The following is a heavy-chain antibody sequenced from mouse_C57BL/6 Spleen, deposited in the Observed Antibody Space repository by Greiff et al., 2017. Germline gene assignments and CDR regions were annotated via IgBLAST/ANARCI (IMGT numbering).Heavy chain of an antibody. Sequence: EVQLVESGGGLVQPGGSLKLSCAASGFTFSDYYMYWVRQTPEKRLEWVAYISNGGGSTYYPDTVKGRFTISRDKAKTTLYLPMSRLKSEDTALYYCSMHGGLRPLDYWGQGTTLTGSS. CDR2: ISNGGGST. D-gene: IGHD2-4*01. CDR3: SMHGGLRPLDY. CDR1: GFTFSDYY. V-gene: IGHV5-12*01. J-gene: IGHJ2*01.